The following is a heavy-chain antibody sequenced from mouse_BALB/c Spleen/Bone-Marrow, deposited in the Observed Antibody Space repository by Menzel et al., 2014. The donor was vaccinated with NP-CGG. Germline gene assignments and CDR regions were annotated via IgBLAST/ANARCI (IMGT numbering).Heavy chain of an antibody. J-gene: IGHJ3*01. Sequence: EVKLVESGPDLVKPSQSLSLTCTVTGYSITSGYSWHWIRPFPGNKLEWMGYIHYSGSTNYNPSLKSRISITRDTSKNQFFLQLNSVTTEDTATYYCAIGYSAYWGQGTLVTVSA. CDR1: GYSITSGYS. D-gene: IGHD2-3*01. V-gene: IGHV3-1*02. CDR3: AIGYSAY. CDR2: IHYSGST.